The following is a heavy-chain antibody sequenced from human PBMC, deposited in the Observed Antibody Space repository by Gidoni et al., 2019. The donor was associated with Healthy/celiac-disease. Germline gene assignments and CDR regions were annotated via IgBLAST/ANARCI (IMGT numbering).Heavy chain of an antibody. D-gene: IGHD4-17*01. CDR2: IPIFGTA. Sequence: IPIFGTANYAQKFQGRVTITADESTSTAYMELSSLRSEDTAVYYCATERRLDYGDYGGGFDYWGQGTLVTVSS. V-gene: IGHV1-69*01. J-gene: IGHJ4*02. CDR3: ATERRLDYGDYGGGFDY.